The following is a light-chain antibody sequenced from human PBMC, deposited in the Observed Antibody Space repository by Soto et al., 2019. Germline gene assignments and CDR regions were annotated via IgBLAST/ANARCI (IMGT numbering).Light chain of an antibody. V-gene: IGKV1-5*03. J-gene: IGKJ1*01. CDR2: RAS. CDR3: QQYNGYPWT. CDR1: QTIITW. Sequence: DIQMTQSPSSLSASVGDRVTITCRASQTIITWLAWYQQKPGKGLKVLIYRASNLQTGVPSRFSGSGSGTEFTLTINSLQPDDFATYFCQQYNGYPWTFGQGTKVET.